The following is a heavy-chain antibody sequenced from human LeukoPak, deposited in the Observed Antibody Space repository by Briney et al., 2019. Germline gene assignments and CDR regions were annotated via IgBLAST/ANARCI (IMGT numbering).Heavy chain of an antibody. CDR1: GFTVSSNY. D-gene: IGHD5-12*01. CDR2: IYSGGST. J-gene: IGHJ3*02. V-gene: IGHV3-53*01. Sequence: GGSLRLSCAASGFTVSSNYTSWVRQAPGKGLEWVSVIYSGGSTYYADSVKGRFTISRDNSKNTLYLQMNSLRAEDTAVYYCARAGVGLQYAFDIWGQGTMVTVST. CDR3: ARAGVGLQYAFDI.